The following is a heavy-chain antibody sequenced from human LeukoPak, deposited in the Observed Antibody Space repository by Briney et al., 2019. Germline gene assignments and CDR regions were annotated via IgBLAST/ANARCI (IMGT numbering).Heavy chain of an antibody. V-gene: IGHV4-59*01. D-gene: IGHD1-1*01. CDR2: IYHSGST. CDR3: ARGRVSSSTWYSTYYYYFYMDV. Sequence: SETLSLTCTVSGGSISSYYWSWIRQPPGKGLEWIGSIYHSGSTYYNPSLKSRVTISVHTSKNLFSLRLRSVTAADTAVYFCARGRVSSSTWYSTYYYYFYMDVWGKGTTVTVSS. CDR1: GGSISSYY. J-gene: IGHJ6*03.